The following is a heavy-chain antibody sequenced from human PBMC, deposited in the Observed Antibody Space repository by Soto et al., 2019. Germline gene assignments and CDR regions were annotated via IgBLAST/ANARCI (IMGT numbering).Heavy chain of an antibody. J-gene: IGHJ6*02. CDR3: ARDHYLAGSGWKYYYYGMDV. Sequence: ASVKVSCKASGYTFTGYYMHWVRQAPGQGLEWMGWINPNSGGTNYAQKFQGWVTMTRDTSISTAYMELSRLRSDDTAVYYCARDHYLAGSGWKYYYYGMDVWGQGTTVTVSS. D-gene: IGHD6-19*01. V-gene: IGHV1-2*04. CDR1: GYTFTGYY. CDR2: INPNSGGT.